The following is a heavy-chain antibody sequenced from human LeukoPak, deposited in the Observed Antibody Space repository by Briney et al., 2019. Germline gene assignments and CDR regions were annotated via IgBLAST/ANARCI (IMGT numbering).Heavy chain of an antibody. V-gene: IGHV3-33*01. CDR3: ARDQSSYGMDV. D-gene: IGHD3-16*02. Sequence: GGSLRLSCAASGFTFSRSGMQWVRQAPGKGLEWVSVIWYDGSHEDYADSVKGRFTISRDNSKNTLFMQMNSLRAEDTAVYYCARDQSSYGMDVWGQGTTVTVSS. CDR2: IWYDGSHE. CDR1: GFTFSRSG. J-gene: IGHJ6*02.